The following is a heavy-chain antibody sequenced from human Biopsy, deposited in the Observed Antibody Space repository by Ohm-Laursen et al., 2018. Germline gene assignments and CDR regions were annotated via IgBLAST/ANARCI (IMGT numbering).Heavy chain of an antibody. CDR1: GDSVSSGSFY. V-gene: IGHV4-61*01. CDR3: ARGMRSSGWPYFDS. Sequence: GTLSLTCTVSGDSVSSGSFYWTWIRQPPGQGLEYIGYIYDRGSTANYNPSLESRVTMSVDTPKNQFSLKLSSVTAADTAVYYCARGMRSSGWPYFDSWGQGTLVTVSS. CDR2: IYDRGSTA. J-gene: IGHJ4*02. D-gene: IGHD6-19*01.